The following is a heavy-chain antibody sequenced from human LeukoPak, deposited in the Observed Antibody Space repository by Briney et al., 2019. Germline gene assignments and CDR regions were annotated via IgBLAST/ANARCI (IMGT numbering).Heavy chain of an antibody. D-gene: IGHD6-13*01. V-gene: IGHV3-23*01. CDR1: GFTFSSYG. CDR2: ISGSGGST. Sequence: GGSLRLSCAASGFTFSSYGMSWVRQAPGKGLEWVSAISGSGGSTYYADSVKGRITISRDNSKNTLYLQMNSLRAEDTAVYYCAKTRGAAGTSYYYMDVWGKGTTVTISS. J-gene: IGHJ6*03. CDR3: AKTRGAAGTSYYYMDV.